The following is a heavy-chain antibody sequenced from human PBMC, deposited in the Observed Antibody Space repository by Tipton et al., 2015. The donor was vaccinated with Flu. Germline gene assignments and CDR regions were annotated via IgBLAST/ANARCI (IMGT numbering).Heavy chain of an antibody. CDR3: ARVGGGYNFPDHFDS. D-gene: IGHD5-24*01. CDR1: GFTFSSYS. J-gene: IGHJ4*02. CDR2: ISSSSSYI. V-gene: IGHV3-21*01. Sequence: SLRLSCAASGFTFSSYSMNWVRQAPGKGLEWVSSISSSSSYIYYADSVKGRFTISRDNAKNSLYLQMNSLRAEDTAVYYCARVGGGYNFPDHFDSWGQGTLVTVSS.